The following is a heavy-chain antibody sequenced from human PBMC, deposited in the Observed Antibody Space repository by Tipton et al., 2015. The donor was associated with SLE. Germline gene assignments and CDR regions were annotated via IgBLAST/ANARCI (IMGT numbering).Heavy chain of an antibody. CDR2: IYPGDSNT. CDR1: GYSFNTYW. V-gene: IGHV5-51*01. J-gene: IGHJ4*02. Sequence: QSGPEVKKPGESLKISCEGSGYSFNTYWIGWVRQMPGKGLEWMAIIYPGDSNTKYSPSFLDQVTISADKSISTAYLQWNSLKASDTAMYYRVRHHRLSDGGHYFDYWGQGTLVTVSS. CDR3: VRHHRLSDGGHYFDY. D-gene: IGHD4-23*01.